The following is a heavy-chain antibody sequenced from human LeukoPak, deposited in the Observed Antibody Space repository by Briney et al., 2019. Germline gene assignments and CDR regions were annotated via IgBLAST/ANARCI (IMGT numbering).Heavy chain of an antibody. CDR3: AKATTASPRNFDY. CDR2: ISTSGGST. J-gene: IGHJ4*02. Sequence: PGGSLRLSCAASGFTFSSYAMSWVRQAPGKGLEWVSSISTSGGSTYYADSVKGRFTISRDNSKNTLHLQMNSLRAEDTAVYYCAKATTASPRNFDYWGQGTLDSVSS. D-gene: IGHD2-21*02. CDR1: GFTFSSYA. V-gene: IGHV3-23*01.